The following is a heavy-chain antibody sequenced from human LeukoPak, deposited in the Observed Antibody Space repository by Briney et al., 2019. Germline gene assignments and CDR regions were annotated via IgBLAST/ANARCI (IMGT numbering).Heavy chain of an antibody. CDR3: ARSPVSWYYYYYYMDV. Sequence: GASVKVSRKASGYTFTSYAMNWVRQAPGQGLEWMGWINTNTGNPTYAQGFTGRFVFSLDTSVSTAYLQISSLKAEDTAVYYCARSPVSWYYYYYYMDVWGKGTTVTVSS. CDR2: INTNTGNP. CDR1: GYTFTSYA. J-gene: IGHJ6*03. D-gene: IGHD6-13*01. V-gene: IGHV7-4-1*02.